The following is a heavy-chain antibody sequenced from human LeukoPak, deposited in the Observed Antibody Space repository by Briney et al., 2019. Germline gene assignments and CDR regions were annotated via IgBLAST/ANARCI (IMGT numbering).Heavy chain of an antibody. CDR3: ARDLAIAAAPYGMDV. V-gene: IGHV1-46*01. J-gene: IGHJ6*02. Sequence: ASVKVSCKASGYTFTRYYLHWVRQAPGQGLEWMGIINPSGGRTNNAQQFQGRVTMTRDTSTSTVYMRLSSLRSEDTAVYYCARDLAIAAAPYGMDVWGQGTTVTVSS. CDR2: INPSGGRT. CDR1: GYTFTRYY. D-gene: IGHD6-13*01.